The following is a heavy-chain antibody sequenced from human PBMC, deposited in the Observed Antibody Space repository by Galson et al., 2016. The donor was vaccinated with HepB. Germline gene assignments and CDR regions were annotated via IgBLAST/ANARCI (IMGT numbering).Heavy chain of an antibody. V-gene: IGHV1-69*13. J-gene: IGHJ4*02. CDR2: IIPIFGTA. D-gene: IGHD6-13*01. CDR1: GGTFSSYA. CDR3: ARGPSSDTSSRYSHFDY. Sequence: SVKVSCKASGGTFSSYAISWVRQAPGQGLEWMGGIIPIFGTANYAQKFQGRVTITADESTSTAYMELNSLRSEDTAVYYCARGPSSDTSSRYSHFDYWGQVTQVTVSS.